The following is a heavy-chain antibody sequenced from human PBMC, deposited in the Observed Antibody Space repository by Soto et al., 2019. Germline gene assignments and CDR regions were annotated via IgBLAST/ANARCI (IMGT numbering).Heavy chain of an antibody. J-gene: IGHJ5*01. D-gene: IGHD6-13*01. CDR1: GGTFSSYA. CDR2: IIPSYGAA. CDR3: AKGSALSSSWFLAERFFDP. Sequence: GASVKVSCKASGGTFSSYAINWVRQAPGRGLEWVGGIIPSYGAANYAQKFLGRVTITADESTNTASMELSSLRSEDTAVFYCAKGSALSSSWFLAERFFDPWGQGTLVTVSS. V-gene: IGHV1-69*13.